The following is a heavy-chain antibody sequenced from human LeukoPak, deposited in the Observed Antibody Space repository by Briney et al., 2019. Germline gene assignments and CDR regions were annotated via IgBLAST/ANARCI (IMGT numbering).Heavy chain of an antibody. CDR3: ARGHLWFGDKYHDAFDI. CDR1: GGTFSSYA. D-gene: IGHD3-10*01. Sequence: SVKVSCKASGGTFSSYAISWVRQAPGQGLEWMGGIIPIFVTANYAQKFQGRVTITADESTSTAYMELSRLRSDDTAVYYCARGHLWFGDKYHDAFDIWGQGTMVTVSS. CDR2: IIPIFVTA. J-gene: IGHJ3*02. V-gene: IGHV1-69*13.